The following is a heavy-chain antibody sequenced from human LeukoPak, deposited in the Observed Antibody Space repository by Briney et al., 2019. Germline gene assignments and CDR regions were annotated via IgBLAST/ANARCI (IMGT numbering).Heavy chain of an antibody. CDR1: GFTFSSYW. CDR3: ARDGDWYLDY. J-gene: IGHJ4*02. V-gene: IGHV3-7*01. D-gene: IGHD2-21*01. CDR2: IKQDGSEK. Sequence: GGSLRLSCAAYGFTFSSYWMSWVRQAPGKGLEWVANIKQDGSEKYYVDSVKGRFTISRDNAKNSLYLQMNSLRAEDTAVYYCARDGDWYLDYWGQGTLVTVSS.